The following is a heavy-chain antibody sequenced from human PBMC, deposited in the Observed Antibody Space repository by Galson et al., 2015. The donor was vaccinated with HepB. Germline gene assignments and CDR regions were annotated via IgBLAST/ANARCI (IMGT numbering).Heavy chain of an antibody. J-gene: IGHJ6*02. V-gene: IGHV1-69*01. CDR1: GGTFSSYA. CDR3: ARVSYDFWSGYYLGYYGMDV. D-gene: IGHD3-3*01. Sequence: KVSCKASGGTFSSYAISWVRQAPGQGLEWMGGIIPIFGTANYAQKFQGRVTITADESTSTAYMELSSLRSEDTAVYYCARVSYDFWSGYYLGYYGMDVWGQGTTVTVSS. CDR2: IIPIFGTA.